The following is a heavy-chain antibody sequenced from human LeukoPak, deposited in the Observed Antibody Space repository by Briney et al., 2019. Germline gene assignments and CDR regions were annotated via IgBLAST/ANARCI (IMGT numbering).Heavy chain of an antibody. J-gene: IGHJ4*02. V-gene: IGHV4-39*01. CDR3: LTSGYCSSTSCSDSGGYFDY. Sequence: PSETLSLTCTVSGGSISSSSYYWGWIRQPPGKGLEWIGSIYYSGSTYYNPSLKSRVTISVDTSKNQFSLKLSSVTAADTAVYYCLTSGYCSSTSCSDSGGYFDYWGQGTLVTVSS. CDR2: IYYSGST. D-gene: IGHD2-2*01. CDR1: GGSISSSSYY.